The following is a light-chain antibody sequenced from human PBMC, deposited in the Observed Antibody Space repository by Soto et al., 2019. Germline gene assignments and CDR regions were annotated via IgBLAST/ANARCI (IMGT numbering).Light chain of an antibody. V-gene: IGLV1-44*01. CDR3: ATWDDGVNGVL. CDR1: NSNIESHS. Sequence: QLVLTQPPSVSGTPGQRVSISCSGSNSNIESHSVDWYQHFPGTAPKLVINSNDQRPSGVPDRFSGSKSGTSASLGISGLQSEDEAHYYCATWDDGVNGVLFGGGTKLTVL. CDR2: SND. J-gene: IGLJ2*01.